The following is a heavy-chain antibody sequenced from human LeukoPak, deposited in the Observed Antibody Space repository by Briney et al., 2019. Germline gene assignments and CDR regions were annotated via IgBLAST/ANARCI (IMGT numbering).Heavy chain of an antibody. Sequence: GGSLRLSCAASGFTFSSHGMSWVRQAPGKGLEWVSGIVGGAGGTYYADSVKGRFTISRDNSKNTLYLQMNSLRAEDTAVYYCAKVRDSSWYTDAFDIWGQGTMVTVSS. V-gene: IGHV3-23*01. CDR2: IVGGAGGT. CDR3: AKVRDSSWYTDAFDI. D-gene: IGHD6-13*01. CDR1: GFTFSSHG. J-gene: IGHJ3*02.